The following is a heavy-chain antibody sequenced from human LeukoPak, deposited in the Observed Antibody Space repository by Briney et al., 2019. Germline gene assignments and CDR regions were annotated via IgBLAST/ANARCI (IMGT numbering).Heavy chain of an antibody. Sequence: PSETLSLTCTVSGGSISSGGHYWSWIRQHPGKGLEWIGYINYSGSTYYNPSLKSRVTISVDTSKNQFSLKLSSVTAADTAVYYCAREGTLEWLFTPYYYYGMDVWGQGTTVTVSS. CDR3: AREGTLEWLFTPYYYYGMDV. CDR1: GGSISSGGHY. J-gene: IGHJ6*02. D-gene: IGHD3-3*01. CDR2: INYSGST. V-gene: IGHV4-31*03.